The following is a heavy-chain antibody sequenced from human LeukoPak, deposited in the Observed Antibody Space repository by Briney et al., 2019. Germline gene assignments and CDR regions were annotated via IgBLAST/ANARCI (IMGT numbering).Heavy chain of an antibody. Sequence: GGSLRLSCAASGFTFSSYSMNWVRQAPGKGLEWVSAISGSGGSTYYADSVKGRFTISRDNSKNTLYLQMNSLRAEDTAVYYCAKAGDYVWGSYRYCDYWGQGTLVTVSS. J-gene: IGHJ4*02. CDR1: GFTFSSYS. V-gene: IGHV3-23*01. CDR2: ISGSGGST. CDR3: AKAGDYVWGSYRYCDY. D-gene: IGHD3-16*02.